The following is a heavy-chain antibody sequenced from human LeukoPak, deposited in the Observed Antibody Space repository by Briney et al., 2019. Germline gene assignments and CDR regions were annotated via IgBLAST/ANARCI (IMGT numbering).Heavy chain of an antibody. CDR3: ARTYVPPWYFDL. Sequence: SETLSLTCTVSGGSISSGSYYWSWIRQPAGKGLEWIGRIYTSGSTNYNPSLKSRATISVDTSKNQFSLKLSSVTAADTAVYYCARTYVPPWYFDLWGRGTLVTVSS. J-gene: IGHJ2*01. V-gene: IGHV4-61*02. CDR2: IYTSGST. D-gene: IGHD2-2*01. CDR1: GGSISSGSYY.